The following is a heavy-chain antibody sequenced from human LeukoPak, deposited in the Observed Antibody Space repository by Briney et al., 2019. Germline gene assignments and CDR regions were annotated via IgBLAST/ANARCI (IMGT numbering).Heavy chain of an antibody. CDR2: INPNSGGT. CDR3: ATKSIAVAGANWFDP. V-gene: IGHV1-2*02. J-gene: IGHJ5*02. D-gene: IGHD6-19*01. Sequence: ASVKVSCKASGYTFTGYYMHWVRQAPGQGLEWMGWINPNSGGTNYAQKFQGRVTMTRDTSISTAYIELSRLRSDDTAVYYCATKSIAVAGANWFDPWGQGTLVTVSS. CDR1: GYTFTGYY.